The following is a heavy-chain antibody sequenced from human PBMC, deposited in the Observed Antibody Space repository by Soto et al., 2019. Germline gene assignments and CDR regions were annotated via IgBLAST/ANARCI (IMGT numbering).Heavy chain of an antibody. CDR3: ARRIHSSAGSLRAFDI. D-gene: IGHD6-19*01. Sequence: QVQLVQSGAEVKKPGSSVKVSCKASGGTFSSYAISWVRQAPGQGLEGMGGIIPIFGTANYAQKFQGRVTITADESTSTAYMELSSLRSEDTAVYYCARRIHSSAGSLRAFDIWGQGTMVTVSS. J-gene: IGHJ3*02. CDR2: IIPIFGTA. CDR1: GGTFSSYA. V-gene: IGHV1-69*01.